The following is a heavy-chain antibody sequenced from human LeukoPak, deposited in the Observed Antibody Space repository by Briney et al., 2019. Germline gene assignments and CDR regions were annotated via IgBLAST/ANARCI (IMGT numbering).Heavy chain of an antibody. CDR1: GGSFSGYY. D-gene: IGHD3-10*01. Sequence: SETLSLTCAVYGGSFSGYYWSWIRQPPGKGLEWIGEINHSGSTNYNPSLKSRVTISVDTSKNQFSLKLSSVTAADTAVYYRARRSGDYWGRGTLVTVSS. V-gene: IGHV4-34*01. CDR3: ARRSGDY. CDR2: INHSGST. J-gene: IGHJ4*02.